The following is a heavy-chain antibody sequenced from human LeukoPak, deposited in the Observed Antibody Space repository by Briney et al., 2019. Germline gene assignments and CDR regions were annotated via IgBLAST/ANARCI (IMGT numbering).Heavy chain of an antibody. Sequence: SETLSLTCTVSGGSISSGSYYWSWIRQPAGKGLEWIGRIYTSGSTNYNPSLKSRVTISVDTSKNQFSLKLSSVTAADTAVYYCARGRGITILGVVTSRYGYMDVWGKGTTVTVSS. D-gene: IGHD3-3*01. CDR2: IYTSGST. CDR3: ARGRGITILGVVTSRYGYMDV. J-gene: IGHJ6*03. V-gene: IGHV4-61*02. CDR1: GGSISSGSYY.